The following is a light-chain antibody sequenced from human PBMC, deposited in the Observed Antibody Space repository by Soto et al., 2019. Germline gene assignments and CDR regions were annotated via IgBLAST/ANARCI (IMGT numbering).Light chain of an antibody. Sequence: QSVLTQPASVSGSPGQSITISRTGSSSDIGSYNLVSWYQQRPGKAPKLLIFEGSKRPSGISDRFSGSKSGTSASLAISGLQSEDEADYYCSTWDDSLNGWVFGGGTKLTVL. V-gene: IGLV2-14*02. CDR2: EGS. CDR3: STWDDSLNGWV. CDR1: SSDIGSYNL. J-gene: IGLJ3*02.